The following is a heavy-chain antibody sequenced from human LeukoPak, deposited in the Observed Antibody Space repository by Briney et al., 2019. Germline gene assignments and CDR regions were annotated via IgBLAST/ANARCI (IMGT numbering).Heavy chain of an antibody. CDR3: AKVSDRRIEAVGFFDY. CDR1: GFTFSSYA. CDR2: ISGNGGST. Sequence: PGGSLRLSCAASGFTFSSYAMSWVRQAPGKGLEWVSGISGNGGSTYYADSVKGRFTISRDNSKNTLYLQMNSLRAEDTAVYYCAKVSDRRIEAVGFFDYWGQGTLVTVSS. V-gene: IGHV3-23*01. J-gene: IGHJ4*02. D-gene: IGHD6-13*01.